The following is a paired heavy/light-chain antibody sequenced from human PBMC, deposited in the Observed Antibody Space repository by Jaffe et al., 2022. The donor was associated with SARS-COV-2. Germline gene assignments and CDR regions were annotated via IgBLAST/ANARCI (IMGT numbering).Heavy chain of an antibody. D-gene: IGHD6-6*01. CDR1: DYTFTSYG. J-gene: IGHJ3*02. Sequence: QVQLVQSGAEVKKPGASVKVSCKASDYTFTSYGVSWVRQAPGQGLEWMGWISAYNGDTNYAQKFQGRVTMTADTSTNTAYMELRSLTSDDAAVYYCARDAAARRARGALDIWGQGTMVTVSS. V-gene: IGHV1-18*01. CDR3: ARDAAARRARGALDI. CDR2: ISAYNGDT.
Light chain of an antibody. CDR1: QSISIW. V-gene: IGKV1-5*03. CDR3: QQYNTYSGT. J-gene: IGKJ1*01. Sequence: DIQMTQSPSTLSASVGDRVTLTCRASQSISIWLAWYQQKPGRAPNLLIYKASTLESGVPSRFSGSGSGTEFTLTISSLQPDDFATYYCQQYNTYSGTFGQGTKVEIK. CDR2: KAS.